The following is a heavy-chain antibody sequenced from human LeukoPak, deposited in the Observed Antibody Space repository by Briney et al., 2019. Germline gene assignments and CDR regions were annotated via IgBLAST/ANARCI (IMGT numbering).Heavy chain of an antibody. Sequence: GASVKVSCKASGYTFTSYAMNWVRQAPGQGLEWMGWINTNTGNPTYAQGFTGRFVFSLDTSVSTAYLQISSLKAEDTAVYYCARDFSSSNWYRDDTFDIWGQGTMDTVSS. CDR1: GYTFTSYA. V-gene: IGHV7-4-1*02. CDR3: ARDFSSSNWYRDDTFDI. CDR2: INTNTGNP. D-gene: IGHD6-13*01. J-gene: IGHJ3*02.